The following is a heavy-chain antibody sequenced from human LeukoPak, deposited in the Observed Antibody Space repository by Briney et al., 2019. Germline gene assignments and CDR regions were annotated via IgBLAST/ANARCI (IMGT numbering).Heavy chain of an antibody. V-gene: IGHV1-18*01. CDR1: GYTFTSYA. CDR3: ARADYYDSSGYYADTDVGGNFDY. CDR2: ISAYNGKT. J-gene: IGHJ4*02. Sequence: ASVKVSCKASGYTFTSYAISWVRQAPGQGPEWMAWISAYNGKTKYAQKFQGRVTVTTDTSTSTAYMEVRSLRSDDTAVYYCARADYYDSSGYYADTDVGGNFDYWGQGTLVTVSS. D-gene: IGHD3-22*01.